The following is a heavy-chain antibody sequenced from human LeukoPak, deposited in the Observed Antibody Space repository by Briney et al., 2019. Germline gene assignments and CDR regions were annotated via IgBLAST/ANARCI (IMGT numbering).Heavy chain of an antibody. D-gene: IGHD3-22*01. Sequence: PSETLSLTCTVSGDFISSSSYYWGWIRQPRGKGLEWIVYIYYPVKSYYNPSLKSRVFISIDTSKNYFSLNLNFVTAADTAVYYCARRRYYDSTGYFEWGRGSLVTVSS. V-gene: IGHV4-39*02. CDR3: ARRRYYDSTGYFE. CDR2: IYYPVKS. CDR1: GDFISSSSYY. J-gene: IGHJ1*01.